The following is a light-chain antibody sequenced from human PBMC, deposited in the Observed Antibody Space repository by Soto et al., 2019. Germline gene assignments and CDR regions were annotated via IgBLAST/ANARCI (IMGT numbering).Light chain of an antibody. J-gene: IGLJ2*01. Sequence: QSVLTQPPSVSGAPGKRVTISCTGSSSNIGAGYDVHWYQQLPGRAPKLLIYGNTNRPSGVPDRFSGSKSGTSASLAITGLQAEDEADYYCLSFDSSLSVGFGGGTKLTGL. V-gene: IGLV1-40*01. CDR1: SSNIGAGYD. CDR3: LSFDSSLSVG. CDR2: GNT.